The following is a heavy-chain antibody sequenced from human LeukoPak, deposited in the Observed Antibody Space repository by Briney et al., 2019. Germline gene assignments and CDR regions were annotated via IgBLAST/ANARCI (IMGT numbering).Heavy chain of an antibody. CDR1: GGTFSSYA. J-gene: IGHJ4*02. D-gene: IGHD3-16*01. CDR3: ARGLGPGEYYFDY. CDR2: IIPIFGTA. V-gene: IGHV1-69*05. Sequence: ASAKVSCKASGGTFSSYAISWVRQAPGQGLEWMGGIIPIFGTANYAQKFQGRVTITTDESTSTAYMELSSLRSEGTAVYYCARGLGPGEYYFDYWGQGTLVTVSS.